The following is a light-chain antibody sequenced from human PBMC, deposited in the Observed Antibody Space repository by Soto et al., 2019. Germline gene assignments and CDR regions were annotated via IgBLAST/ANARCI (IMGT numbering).Light chain of an antibody. CDR2: LGS. Sequence: DIVMPQSPLSLPVTPGEPASISCRSSQSLLHSNGYNYLVWYLQKPGQSPQVLIYLGSKRASGVPDRLSGSGSGKDFTLKISRMEAEEVGVYYCMQAVQTPLTFGGGTKVEIK. CDR1: QSLLHSNGYNY. J-gene: IGKJ4*01. CDR3: MQAVQTPLT. V-gene: IGKV2-28*01.